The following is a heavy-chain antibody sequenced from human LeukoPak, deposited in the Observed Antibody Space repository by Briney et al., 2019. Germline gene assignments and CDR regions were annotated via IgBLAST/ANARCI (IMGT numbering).Heavy chain of an antibody. J-gene: IGHJ4*02. Sequence: ETLSLTCTVSGGSISSYYWSWIRQPPGKGLEWVANINQDGSEKYYVDSVKGRFTISRDNAKNSLYLQMNSLRAEDTAVYYCAKDLLRWAFDYWGQGTLVTVSS. CDR1: GGSISSYY. V-gene: IGHV3-7*03. CDR3: AKDLLRWAFDY. CDR2: INQDGSEK. D-gene: IGHD2-15*01.